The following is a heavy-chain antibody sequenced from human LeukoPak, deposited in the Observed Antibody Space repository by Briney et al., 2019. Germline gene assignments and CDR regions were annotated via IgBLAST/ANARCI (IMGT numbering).Heavy chain of an antibody. J-gene: IGHJ2*01. Sequence: PGRSLRLSCAASGFTFSKYAIHWVRQAPGKGLEWVAVISYDGSNKYYADSVKGRFTISRDNSKNALYLQMNSLRAEDTAVYYCARARVDIAMFTWLNWYFDLWGRGTLVTVSS. V-gene: IGHV3-30-3*01. CDR3: ARARVDIAMFTWLNWYFDL. CDR1: GFTFSKYA. D-gene: IGHD5-18*01. CDR2: ISYDGSNK.